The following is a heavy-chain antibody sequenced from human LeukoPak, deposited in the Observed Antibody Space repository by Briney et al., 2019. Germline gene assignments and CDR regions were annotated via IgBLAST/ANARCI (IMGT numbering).Heavy chain of an antibody. V-gene: IGHV1-8*01. CDR2: MNPNSGNT. D-gene: IGHD6-13*01. CDR3: ARDRIAAAGTHYYYGMDV. J-gene: IGHJ6*02. CDR1: GYTFTSYD. Sequence: GASVKVSCKASGYTFTSYDINWVRQATGQRLEWMGWMNPNSGNTGYAQKIQGRVTMTRNTSISTAYMELSSLRSEDTAVYYCARDRIAAAGTHYYYGMDVWGQGTTVTVSS.